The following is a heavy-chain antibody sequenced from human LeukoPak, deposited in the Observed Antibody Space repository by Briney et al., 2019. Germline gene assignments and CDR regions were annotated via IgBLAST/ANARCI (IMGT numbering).Heavy chain of an antibody. J-gene: IGHJ3*02. Sequence: GGSLRLSCAASGFTFDDYAMHWVRQAPGKGLEWVSGISWNSGSIGYADSVKGRFTISRDNAKNSLYLQMNSLRAEDTALYYCASLRFAFDIWGQGTMVTVSS. CDR2: ISWNSGSI. CDR3: ASLRFAFDI. CDR1: GFTFDDYA. V-gene: IGHV3-9*01.